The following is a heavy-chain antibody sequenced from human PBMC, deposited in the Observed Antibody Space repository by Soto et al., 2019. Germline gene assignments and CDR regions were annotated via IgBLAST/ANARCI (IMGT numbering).Heavy chain of an antibody. CDR3: TRTKDLYNWNFDS. Sequence: GGSLSLSCAAAGFPFSNYSMSWVRQAPGKGLEWVSGFIGSGGGTNYADSVKGRFTMSRDNSRNTLFLQMNSLRAEDTALYYCTRTKDLYNWNFDSWGQGTLVTVSS. D-gene: IGHD1-1*01. CDR2: FIGSGGGT. V-gene: IGHV3-23*01. CDR1: GFPFSNYS. J-gene: IGHJ4*02.